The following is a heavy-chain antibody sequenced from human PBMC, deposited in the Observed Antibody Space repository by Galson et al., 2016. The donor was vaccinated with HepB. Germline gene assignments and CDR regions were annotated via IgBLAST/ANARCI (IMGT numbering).Heavy chain of an antibody. CDR2: IYSYGDT. D-gene: IGHD3-16*01. CDR3: AKVSEDDYIWGHYYDY. J-gene: IGHJ4*02. CDR1: GLTFTRDN. Sequence: SLRLSCAASGLTFTRDNMNWIRQAPGKGLEWVSFIYSYGDTYYADSVKGRSTISRDNSKNTLFLQMNSLRAEDTAVYYCAKVSEDDYIWGHYYDYWGQGTLVTVSS. V-gene: IGHV3-53*01.